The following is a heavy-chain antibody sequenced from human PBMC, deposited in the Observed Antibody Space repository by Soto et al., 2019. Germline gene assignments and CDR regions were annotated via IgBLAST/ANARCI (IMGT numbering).Heavy chain of an antibody. V-gene: IGHV4-59*01. Sequence: SETLSLTCTVSGGSISSYYWSWIRQPPGKGLEWIGYIYFTGSTNYNPSLKSRVTISVDTSKIQFSLKLSSVTAADTAVYYCARGREYYDSSGYHYYFDYWGQGTLVTVSS. CDR3: ARGREYYDSSGYHYYFDY. CDR1: GGSISSYY. D-gene: IGHD3-22*01. CDR2: IYFTGST. J-gene: IGHJ4*02.